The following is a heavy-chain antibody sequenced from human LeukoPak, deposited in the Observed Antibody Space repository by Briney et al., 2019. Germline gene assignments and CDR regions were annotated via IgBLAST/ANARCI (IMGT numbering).Heavy chain of an antibody. V-gene: IGHV3-73*01. CDR1: GFTFSGSA. CDR2: IRSKANSYAT. J-gene: IGHJ3*02. CDR3: AKPRSGWSHDAFDI. D-gene: IGHD6-19*01. Sequence: GGSLRLSCAASGFTFSGSAMHWVRQASGKGLEWVGRIRSKANSYATAYAASVKGRFTISRDNSKNTLYLQMNSLRAEDTAVYYCAKPRSGWSHDAFDIWGQGTMVTVSS.